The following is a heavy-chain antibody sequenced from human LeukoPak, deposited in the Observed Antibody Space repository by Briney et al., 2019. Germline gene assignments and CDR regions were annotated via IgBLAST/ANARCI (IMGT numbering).Heavy chain of an antibody. J-gene: IGHJ3*02. CDR1: GFTFSSYW. D-gene: IGHD6-13*01. V-gene: IGHV3-7*01. Sequence: PGGSLRLSCAASGFTFSSYWMSWVRQAPGKGLEWVANIKQDGSEKYYVDSVKGRFTISRDNAKNSLYLQMNSLRAEDTAVYYCAKDLRQQLVLDAFDIWGQGTMVTVSS. CDR3: AKDLRQQLVLDAFDI. CDR2: IKQDGSEK.